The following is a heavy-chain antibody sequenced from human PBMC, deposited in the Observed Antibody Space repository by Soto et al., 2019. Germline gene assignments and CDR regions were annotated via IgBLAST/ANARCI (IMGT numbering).Heavy chain of an antibody. V-gene: IGHV1-18*04. CDR1: GYTFTNYG. J-gene: IGHJ4*02. CDR2: ISAYNGNT. Sequence: QVQLVQSGAEVKKPGASVKVPCKASGYTFTNYGITWVRQAPGQGLEWMGWISAYNGNTNYAQKLQGRVTMTTDTSTSTAYMELRSLRSDDTAVYYCASRYCSGGSCYSYFDYWGQGTLVSVSS. D-gene: IGHD2-15*01. CDR3: ASRYCSGGSCYSYFDY.